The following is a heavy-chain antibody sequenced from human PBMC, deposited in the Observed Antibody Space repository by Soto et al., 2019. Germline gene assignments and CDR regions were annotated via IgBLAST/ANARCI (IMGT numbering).Heavy chain of an antibody. Sequence: GGSLRLSCAASGFTFSNAWMSWVRQAPGKGLEWVGRIKSKTDGGTTDYAAPVKGRFTISRDDSKNTLYLQMNSLKTEDTAVYYCTTDLGVVVAAVIRGDAFDIWGQGTMVTVSS. V-gene: IGHV3-15*01. CDR1: GFTFSNAW. CDR2: IKSKTDGGTT. J-gene: IGHJ3*02. CDR3: TTDLGVVVAAVIRGDAFDI. D-gene: IGHD2-15*01.